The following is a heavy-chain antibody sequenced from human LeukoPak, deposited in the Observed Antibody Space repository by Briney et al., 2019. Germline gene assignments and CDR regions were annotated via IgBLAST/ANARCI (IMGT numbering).Heavy chain of an antibody. Sequence: PGGSLRLSCAASGFTFSNYGMHWVRQAPGKGLEWVAVIWSDGSNKHYADSARGRFTISRDNSKNTLYLQMNSLRAEDTAVYYCARDRGYRQDYWGQGTLVTVSS. CDR1: GFTFSNYG. V-gene: IGHV3-33*01. D-gene: IGHD5-18*01. CDR3: ARDRGYRQDY. J-gene: IGHJ4*02. CDR2: IWSDGSNK.